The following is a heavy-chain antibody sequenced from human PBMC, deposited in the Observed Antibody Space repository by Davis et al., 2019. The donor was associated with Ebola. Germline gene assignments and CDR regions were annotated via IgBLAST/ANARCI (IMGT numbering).Heavy chain of an antibody. V-gene: IGHV4-39*01. CDR1: GGSISSSSYY. D-gene: IGHD2-15*01. CDR2: IYYSGST. CDR3: ARGEETYCSGGSCYSDKYFQH. J-gene: IGHJ1*01. Sequence: PSETLSLTCTVSGGSISSSSYYWGWIRQPPGKGLEWIGSIYYSGSTYYNPSLKSRVTISVDTSKNQFSLKLSSVTAADTAVYYCARGEETYCSGGSCYSDKYFQHWGQGTLVTVSS.